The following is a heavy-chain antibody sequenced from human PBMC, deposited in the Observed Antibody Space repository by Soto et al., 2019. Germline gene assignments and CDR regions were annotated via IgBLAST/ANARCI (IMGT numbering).Heavy chain of an antibody. V-gene: IGHV1-69*12. CDR2: IIPIDATV. D-gene: IGHD3-10*01. CDR1: GGTFSNYA. Sequence: QVQLVQSGAEVKKPGSSVKVSCKASGGTFSNYALISWVRQAPVQGLEWMGGIIPIDATVNYAQKFQGRITITADESTTTAYMDLGSLRSEDTAVYYCARDLLGFGYTYADVWGQGTTVTVSS. J-gene: IGHJ6*01. CDR3: ARDLLGFGYTYADV.